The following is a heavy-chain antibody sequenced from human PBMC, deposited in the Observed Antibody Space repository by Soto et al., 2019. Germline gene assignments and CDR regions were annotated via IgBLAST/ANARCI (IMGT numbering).Heavy chain of an antibody. CDR3: ARDLGAGTPPEPFHYHGMDV. J-gene: IGHJ6*02. CDR2: IIPSFGTT. V-gene: IGHV1-69*01. Sequence: QVQLVQSGAEVKKPGSSVKVSCKTSEDTFSTHAISWVRLAPGHGLEWMGGIIPSFGTTSYAQKFQHRVTTTADESTTSAYMEVRGLRSEDTAIYYCARDLGAGTPPEPFHYHGMDVWGQGTTVTVSS. CDR1: EDTFSTHA. D-gene: IGHD1-1*01.